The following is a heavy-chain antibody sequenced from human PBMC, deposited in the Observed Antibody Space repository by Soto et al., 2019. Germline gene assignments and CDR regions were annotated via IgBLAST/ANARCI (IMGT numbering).Heavy chain of an antibody. J-gene: IGHJ6*02. CDR2: INPNSGGT. V-gene: IGHV1-2*02. CDR1: GYTFTGYY. Sequence: ASVKVSCKASGYTFTGYYMHWVRQAPGQGLEWMGWINPNSGGTNYAQKFQGRVTMTRDTSISTAYMELSRLRSDDTAVYYCARLGITIDLGPYYYYGMDVWGQGTTATVSS. CDR3: ARLGITIDLGPYYYYGMDV. D-gene: IGHD3-3*01.